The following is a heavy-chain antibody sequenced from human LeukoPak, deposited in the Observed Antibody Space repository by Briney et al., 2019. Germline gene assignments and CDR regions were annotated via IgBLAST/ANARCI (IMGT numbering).Heavy chain of an antibody. CDR3: ARPYYYDSVGYIDF. CDR1: GFTFSSYA. D-gene: IGHD3-22*01. CDR2: ISGSGGST. Sequence: GGSLRLSCAASGFTFSSYAMSWVRQAPGKGLEWVSAISGSGGSTYYADSVKGRFTISRDNSKNTVYLQMNTLRTEDTAMYYCARPYYYDSVGYIDFWGQGILVTVSS. V-gene: IGHV3-23*01. J-gene: IGHJ4*02.